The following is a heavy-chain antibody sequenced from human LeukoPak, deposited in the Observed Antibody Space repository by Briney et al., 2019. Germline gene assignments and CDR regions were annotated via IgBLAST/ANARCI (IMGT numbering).Heavy chain of an antibody. CDR2: ISGSGGST. D-gene: IGHD3-10*01. J-gene: IGHJ4*02. CDR3: APHYGSGSWYFDY. V-gene: IGHV3-23*01. Sequence: GRSLRLSCAASGFTFSKHGMHWVRQAPGKGPEWVSAISGSGGSTYYADSVKGRFTISRDNSKNTLYLQMNSLRAEDTAVYYCAPHYGSGSWYFDYWGQGTLVTVSS. CDR1: GFTFSKHG.